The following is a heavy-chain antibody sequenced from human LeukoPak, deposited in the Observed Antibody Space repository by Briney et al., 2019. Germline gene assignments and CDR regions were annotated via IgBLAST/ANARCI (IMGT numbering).Heavy chain of an antibody. V-gene: IGHV1-46*01. CDR3: ARDNSYSSSSWWFDP. J-gene: IGHJ5*02. CDR1: GYTFTNYY. CDR2: INPNGGST. D-gene: IGHD6-6*01. Sequence: ASVKVSCKASGYTFTNYYMHWVRQAPGQGFEWMGVINPNGGSTRFAQKFQGRVTMTRDTSTNTDYMELSSLRSEDTAVYYCARDNSYSSSSWWFDPWGQGTLVTVSS.